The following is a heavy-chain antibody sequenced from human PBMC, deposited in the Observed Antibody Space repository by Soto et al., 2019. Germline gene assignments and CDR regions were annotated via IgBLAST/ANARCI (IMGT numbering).Heavy chain of an antibody. D-gene: IGHD3-10*01. CDR1: GFSFSSYT. Sequence: GGSLRLSCAASGFSFSSYTMNWVRQAPGKGLEWVSSISSSSSYIYYADSVKGRFTISRDNTKNSLYLQMNSLRAEDTAVYYCARGPITMARGVTLHWFDPWGQGTLVTVSS. V-gene: IGHV3-21*01. CDR3: ARGPITMARGVTLHWFDP. J-gene: IGHJ5*02. CDR2: ISSSSSYI.